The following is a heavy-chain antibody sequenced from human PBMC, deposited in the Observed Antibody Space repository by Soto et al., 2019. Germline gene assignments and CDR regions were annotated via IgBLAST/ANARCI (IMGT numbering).Heavy chain of an antibody. V-gene: IGHV3-74*01. CDR1: GFTFSSYW. CDR3: ARDLDHPPIAALDY. D-gene: IGHD6-6*01. Sequence: EVQLVESGGGLVQPGGSLRLSCAASGFTFSSYWMHWVRQAPGKGLVWVSRINSDGSSTSYADSVKGRFTISRDNAKNRLYRQMNSLRAEDTAVYYCARDLDHPPIAALDYWGQGTLVTVSS. CDR2: INSDGSST. J-gene: IGHJ4*02.